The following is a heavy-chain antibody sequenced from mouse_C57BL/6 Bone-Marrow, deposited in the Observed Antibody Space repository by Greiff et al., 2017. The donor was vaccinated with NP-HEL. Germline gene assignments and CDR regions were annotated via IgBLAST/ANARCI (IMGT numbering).Heavy chain of an antibody. CDR3: ARGDYYGSRVFDY. D-gene: IGHD1-1*01. V-gene: IGHV1-69*01. Sequence: QVQLQQPGAELVMPGASVKLSCKASGYTFTSYWMHWVKQRPGQGLEWIGEIDPSDSYTNYNQKFKGKSTLTVDKSSSTAYMQLSSLTSEDSAVYYCARGDYYGSRVFDYWGQGTTLTVSS. J-gene: IGHJ2*01. CDR1: GYTFTSYW. CDR2: IDPSDSYT.